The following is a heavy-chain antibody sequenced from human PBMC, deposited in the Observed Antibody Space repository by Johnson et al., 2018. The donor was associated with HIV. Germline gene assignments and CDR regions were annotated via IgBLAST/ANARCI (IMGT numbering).Heavy chain of an antibody. V-gene: IGHV3-53*01. CDR3: ARDAFDL. CDR1: GFIVSTNY. CDR2: IYSDGST. Sequence: VQLVESGGGLIQPGGSLRLSCAASGFIVSTNYKNWVRQAPGKGLEWVSLIYSDGSTYFADSVKGRFTISRDNSKNTIYLQMNSLRAEDTAVYYCARDAFDLWGQGTMVTVSS. J-gene: IGHJ3*01.